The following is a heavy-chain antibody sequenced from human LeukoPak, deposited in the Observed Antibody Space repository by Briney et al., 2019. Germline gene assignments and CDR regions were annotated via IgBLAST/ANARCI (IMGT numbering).Heavy chain of an antibody. J-gene: IGHJ4*02. V-gene: IGHV3-30-3*01. CDR1: GFTFSNYA. D-gene: IGHD1-26*01. Sequence: AGSLRLSCAASGFTFSNYAIFWVRQAPGKGLEWVAIISYDGSNKYYADSVKGRFTISRDNSKNTMYLQMNSLRAEDTAVYYCARDIELSCWGQGTLVTVSS. CDR3: ARDIELSC. CDR2: ISYDGSNK.